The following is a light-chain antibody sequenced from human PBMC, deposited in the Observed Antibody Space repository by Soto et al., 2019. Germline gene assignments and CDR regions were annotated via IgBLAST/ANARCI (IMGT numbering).Light chain of an antibody. CDR3: QQYGSSGT. Sequence: EIVMTQSPATLSVSPGERATLSFRASQSVSSNLAWYQHKPGQAPRLLIYGASNRATGIPDRFSGSGSGTDFTLTISRLEPEDFAVYYCQQYGSSGTFGQGTKVDIK. CDR1: QSVSSN. CDR2: GAS. J-gene: IGKJ1*01. V-gene: IGKV3-20*01.